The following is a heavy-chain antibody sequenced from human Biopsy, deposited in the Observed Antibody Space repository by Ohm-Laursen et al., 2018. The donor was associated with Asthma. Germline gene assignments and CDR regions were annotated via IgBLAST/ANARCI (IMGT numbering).Heavy chain of an antibody. J-gene: IGHJ6*02. V-gene: IGHV4-34*01. CDR3: ARITNDRIAAAGRYYYYGMDV. D-gene: IGHD6-13*01. Sequence: SEALSLTCAVYGGSISGYYWSWNHQPKGKGLEWIGEINHSGSTYYNPSLKSRVTISVDTSKNQFPLKLSSVTAADTAVYYCARITNDRIAAAGRYYYYGMDVWGQGTTVTVSS. CDR2: INHSGST. CDR1: GGSISGYY.